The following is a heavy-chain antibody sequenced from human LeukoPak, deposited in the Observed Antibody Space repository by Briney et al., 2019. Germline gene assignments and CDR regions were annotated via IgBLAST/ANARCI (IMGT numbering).Heavy chain of an antibody. Sequence: ASVKVYCKASGYRFTTYGISRLRQAPGQGLFWMGWVSANSGETSYAQSFRDRVTLTTDTSTSTAYIELRSLTSDDLAVYYCARDWESDARTITDRWGQGTLVTVSS. CDR2: VSANSGET. V-gene: IGHV1-18*03. J-gene: IGHJ5*02. CDR1: GYRFTTYG. D-gene: IGHD5-12*01. CDR3: ARDWESDARTITDR.